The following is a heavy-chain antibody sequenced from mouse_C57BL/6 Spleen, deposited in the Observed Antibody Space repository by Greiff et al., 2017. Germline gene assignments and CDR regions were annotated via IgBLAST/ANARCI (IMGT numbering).Heavy chain of an antibody. D-gene: IGHD1-1*01. Sequence: QVHVKQSGPGLVQPSQSLSITCTVSGFSLTSYGVHWVRQSPGKGLEWLGVIWRGGSTDYNAAFMSRLSITKDNAKSQVFFKMNSLQADDTAIYYCAKNEGLYYGSSFNWYFDVWGTGTTVTVSS. CDR1: GFSLTSYG. CDR2: IWRGGST. CDR3: AKNEGLYYGSSFNWYFDV. V-gene: IGHV2-5*01. J-gene: IGHJ1*03.